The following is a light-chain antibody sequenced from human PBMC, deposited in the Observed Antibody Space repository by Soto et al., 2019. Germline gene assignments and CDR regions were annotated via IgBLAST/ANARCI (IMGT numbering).Light chain of an antibody. Sequence: EIVLTQSPGTLSLSPGERATLSCRASQSFSSSYLAWYQQKPGQAPRLLIYGTSTRATDIPDRFSGSGSQTDFTLTISRLEPEDFAVYYCQQYGSLGTFGQGTRVEIK. CDR3: QQYGSLGT. CDR2: GTS. V-gene: IGKV3-20*01. CDR1: QSFSSSY. J-gene: IGKJ1*01.